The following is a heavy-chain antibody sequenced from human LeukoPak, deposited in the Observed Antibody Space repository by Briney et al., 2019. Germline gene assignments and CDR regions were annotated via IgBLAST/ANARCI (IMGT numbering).Heavy chain of an antibody. J-gene: IGHJ5*02. Sequence: SETLSLTCNVSGGSISRYYWSWIRQPPGKGLEWIGYVYYSGSTNYNPSLKSRVTISVDTSKNQFSLNLSSVAAADTAVYYCAREDCSGGSCYRNWFDPWGQGTLVTVSS. V-gene: IGHV4-59*08. CDR3: AREDCSGGSCYRNWFDP. D-gene: IGHD2-15*01. CDR2: VYYSGST. CDR1: GGSISRYY.